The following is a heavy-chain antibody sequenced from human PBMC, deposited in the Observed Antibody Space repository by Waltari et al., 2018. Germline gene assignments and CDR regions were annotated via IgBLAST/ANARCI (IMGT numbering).Heavy chain of an antibody. CDR1: GFTFSSYW. Sequence: EVQLVESGGGLVQPGGSLRLSCAASGFTFSSYWMSWVRQAPGKGLEWVANIKQDGSEKYYVDSVKGRFTLSRDNAKNSLYLQMNSLRAEDTAVYYCARGDSGSYLDAFDIWGQGTMVTVSS. CDR2: IKQDGSEK. J-gene: IGHJ3*02. CDR3: ARGDSGSYLDAFDI. V-gene: IGHV3-7*01. D-gene: IGHD1-26*01.